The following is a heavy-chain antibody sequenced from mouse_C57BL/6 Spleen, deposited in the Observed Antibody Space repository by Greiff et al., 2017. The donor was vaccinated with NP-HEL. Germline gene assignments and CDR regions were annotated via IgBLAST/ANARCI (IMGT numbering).Heavy chain of an antibody. D-gene: IGHD1-1*01. CDR2: ISSGSSTI. Sequence: EVQGVESGGGLLKPGGSLKLSCAASGFTFSDYGMHWVRQAPEKGLEWVAYISSGSSTIYYADTVKGRFTISRDNAKNTLFLQMTSLRSEDTAMYYCARRDYYYGSSPYYYAMDYWGQGTSVTVSS. CDR1: GFTFSDYG. V-gene: IGHV5-17*01. J-gene: IGHJ4*01. CDR3: ARRDYYYGSSPYYYAMDY.